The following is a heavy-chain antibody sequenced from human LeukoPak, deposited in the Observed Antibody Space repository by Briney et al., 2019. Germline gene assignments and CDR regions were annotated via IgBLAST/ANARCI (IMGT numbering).Heavy chain of an antibody. J-gene: IGHJ6*02. CDR2: IWSDASNK. Sequence: PGGSLRLSCSSSGFTFSRRGMDWVRQAPGKGLEWVAIIWSDASNKYFADSVKGRFTVSRDNSKNTMFLQMNSLRAEDTAVYYCARGSGLVVRGDAMDLWGQGTTVTVFS. D-gene: IGHD3-22*01. CDR1: GFTFSRRG. CDR3: ARGSGLVVRGDAMDL. V-gene: IGHV3-33*01.